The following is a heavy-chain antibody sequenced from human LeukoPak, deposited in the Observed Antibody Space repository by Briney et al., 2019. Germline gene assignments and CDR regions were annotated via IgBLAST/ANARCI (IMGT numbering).Heavy chain of an antibody. D-gene: IGHD2-15*01. V-gene: IGHV4-59*01. CDR2: IYYTGST. J-gene: IGHJ5*02. CDR3: ARGAGWWQS. Sequence: SETLSLTCSISGGAISNFHWSWLRQPPGKGLEWIGYIYYTGSTNYNPSLRSRVTISLDASRNQFSLRLNTMTAAATAVYYCARGAGWWQSWGRGTLVTVPS. CDR1: GGAISNFH.